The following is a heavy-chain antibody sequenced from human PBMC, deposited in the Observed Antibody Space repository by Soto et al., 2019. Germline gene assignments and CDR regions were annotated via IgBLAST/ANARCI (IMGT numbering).Heavy chain of an antibody. CDR2: IYHSGST. CDR3: ARGSVRYCSGGSCYGGSDAFDI. D-gene: IGHD2-15*01. V-gene: IGHV4-30-2*01. J-gene: IGHJ3*02. Sequence: SETLSLTCAVSGGSISSGGYSWSWIRQPPGKGLEWIGYIYHSGSTYYNPSLKSRVTISVDRSKNQFSLKLSSVTAADTAVYYCARGSVRYCSGGSCYGGSDAFDIWGQGAMVTVSS. CDR1: GGSISSGGYS.